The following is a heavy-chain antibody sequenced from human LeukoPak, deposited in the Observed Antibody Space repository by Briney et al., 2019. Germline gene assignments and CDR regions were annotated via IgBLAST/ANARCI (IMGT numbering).Heavy chain of an antibody. Sequence: ATVSVSRKVSGYTLTDLSVHWVRQAPGKRREGMGGFDPEDGETIYAQKFQGRDPMTEHTSPHRAHMELSSLRSQPTAVYYCATGRPWDLRTHWRGGTVVSVSS. CDR3: ATGRPWDLRTH. D-gene: IGHD1-26*01. CDR1: GYTLTDLS. J-gene: IGHJ4*02. CDR2: FDPEDGET. V-gene: IGHV1-24*01.